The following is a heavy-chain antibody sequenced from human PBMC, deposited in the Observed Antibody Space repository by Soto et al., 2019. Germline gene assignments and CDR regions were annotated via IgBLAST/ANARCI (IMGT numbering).Heavy chain of an antibody. CDR3: ARGPLGRYYYYDSSGYPY. CDR1: GGSFSGYY. CDR2: INHSGST. V-gene: IGHV4-34*01. Sequence: QVQLQQWGAGLLKPSETLSLTCAVYGGSFSGYYWSWIRQPPGKGLEWIGEINHSGSTNYNPSLKSRVTISVDTSKNQFSLKLSSVTAADTAVYYCARGPLGRYYYYDSSGYPYWGQGTLVTVSS. D-gene: IGHD3-22*01. J-gene: IGHJ4*02.